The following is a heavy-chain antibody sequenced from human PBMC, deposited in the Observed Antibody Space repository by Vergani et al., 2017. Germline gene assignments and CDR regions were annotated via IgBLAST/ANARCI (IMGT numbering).Heavy chain of an antibody. CDR2: MYHSGST. CDR1: GGSMSGYY. Sequence: QVRLQESGPGLVKPSETLSLTCSVPGGSMSGYYWSWIRQPPGKELEWIGYMYHSGSTNYNPSLETRVNISGDTSKNQFSLKLNSVTAADTAVYYCGRVADFYGLVSRLLDLWGQGSLVTVSS. D-gene: IGHD3-10*01. CDR3: GRVADFYGLVSRLLDL. V-gene: IGHV4-59*01. J-gene: IGHJ5*02.